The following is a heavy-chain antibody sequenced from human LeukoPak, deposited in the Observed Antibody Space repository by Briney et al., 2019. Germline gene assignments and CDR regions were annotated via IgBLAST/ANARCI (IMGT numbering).Heavy chain of an antibody. D-gene: IGHD3-10*01. CDR1: GFTFSSYW. J-gene: IGHJ4*02. V-gene: IGHV3-7*01. Sequence: GGSLRLSCAASGFTFSSYWMSWVRPAPGKGLEWVANIKQDGSEKYYVDSVKGRLTISRDNAKDSLYLQMSSLRAEDTAVYYCARYITVGSGSGGYFDYWGQGTLVTISS. CDR3: ARYITVGSGSGGYFDY. CDR2: IKQDGSEK.